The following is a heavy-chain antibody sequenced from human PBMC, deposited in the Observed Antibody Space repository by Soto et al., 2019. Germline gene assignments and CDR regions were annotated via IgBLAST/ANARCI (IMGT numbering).Heavy chain of an antibody. V-gene: IGHV3-73*02. CDR3: TRHEAYFDNSGSGSFDY. CDR1: GFTFSDSA. Sequence: EVQLVESGGGLVQPGGSQKLSCAASGFTFSDSAVHWVRQASGKGLEWVGRIRSKANTYATAYAASVRGRFTISRDDSKNTAYLQMNSLRPDDTAVYFCTRHEAYFDNSGSGSFDYWGQGTLVTVSS. J-gene: IGHJ4*02. D-gene: IGHD3-22*01. CDR2: IRSKANTYAT.